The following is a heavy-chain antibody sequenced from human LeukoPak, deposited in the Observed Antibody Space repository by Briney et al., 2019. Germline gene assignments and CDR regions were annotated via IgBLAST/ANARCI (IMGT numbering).Heavy chain of an antibody. Sequence: SQTLSLTCALSGDSVSSNSAAWHWHRQSPSRGLEGLGSTYYRSKWYNDYAVSVKSRITINPDTSKNQFSLQLNSVTPEDTAVYYCARGAGSSWYPPYYYYMDVWGKGTTVTVSS. D-gene: IGHD6-13*01. V-gene: IGHV6-1*01. CDR2: TYYRSKWYN. J-gene: IGHJ6*03. CDR3: ARGAGSSWYPPYYYYMDV. CDR1: GDSVSSNSAA.